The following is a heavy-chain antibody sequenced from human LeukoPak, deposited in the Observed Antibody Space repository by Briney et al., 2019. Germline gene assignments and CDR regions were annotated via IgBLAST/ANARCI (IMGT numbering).Heavy chain of an antibody. V-gene: IGHV3-74*01. CDR2: INSDGSST. D-gene: IGHD4-17*01. Sequence: GSLRLSCAASGFTFSSYWMHWVRQAPGKGLVWVSRINSDGSSTSYADSVKGRFTISRDNAKNTLYMQMNSLRAEGTAVYYCARGDSTVTTGRRNDYWGQGTLVTVSS. J-gene: IGHJ4*02. CDR1: GFTFSSYW. CDR3: ARGDSTVTTGRRNDY.